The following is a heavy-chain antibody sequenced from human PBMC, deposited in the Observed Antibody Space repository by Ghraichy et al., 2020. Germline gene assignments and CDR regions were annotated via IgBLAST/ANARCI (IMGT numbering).Heavy chain of an antibody. Sequence: ETLSLTCAVYGGSFIGYYWSWIRQPPGKGLEWIGEINHSGSTNYNPSLKSRVTISVDTSKSQFSLKLSSVTAADTAVYYCARGRVFSDILRLLEWSSTPFDPWGQGALVTVSS. CDR3: ARGRVFSDILRLLEWSSTPFDP. CDR2: INHSGST. V-gene: IGHV4-34*01. J-gene: IGHJ5*02. D-gene: IGHD3-3*01. CDR1: GGSFIGYY.